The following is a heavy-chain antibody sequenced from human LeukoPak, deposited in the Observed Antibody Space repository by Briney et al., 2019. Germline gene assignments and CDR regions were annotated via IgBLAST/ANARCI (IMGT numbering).Heavy chain of an antibody. CDR3: ARRPGRYYYDSSGSDASDL. Sequence: PSETLSLTCTVSGGSISSSSYYWGWIRQPPGKGLEWIGNIYYSGSTYYNPSLKSRVTISVDTSKHQFSLNLSSVTAADTAVYYCARRPGRYYYDSSGSDASDLWGQGTLVTVSS. J-gene: IGHJ3*01. CDR2: IYYSGST. V-gene: IGHV4-39*01. CDR1: GGSISSSSYY. D-gene: IGHD3-22*01.